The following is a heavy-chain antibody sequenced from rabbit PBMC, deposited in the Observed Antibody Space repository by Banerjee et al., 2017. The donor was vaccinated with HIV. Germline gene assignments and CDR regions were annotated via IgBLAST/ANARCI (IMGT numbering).Heavy chain of an antibody. CDR2: IVAGSSETT. Sequence: QEQLEESGGDLVKPGASLTLTCTASGFSFSTTYYICWVRQAPGKGLEWIACIVAGSSETTYYASWAKGRFTISKPSSTTVTLQMTSLTAADTATYFCARDANDYYVYFVLWGPGTLVTVS. V-gene: IGHV1S45*01. CDR1: GFSFSTTYY. CDR3: ARDANDYYVYFVL. J-gene: IGHJ4*01. D-gene: IGHD1-1*01.